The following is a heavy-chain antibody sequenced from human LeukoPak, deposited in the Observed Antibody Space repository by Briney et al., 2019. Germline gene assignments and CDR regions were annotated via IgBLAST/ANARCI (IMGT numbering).Heavy chain of an antibody. J-gene: IGHJ6*03. V-gene: IGHV1-69*13. CDR1: GYTFTSYA. D-gene: IGHD2-2*01. CDR2: IIPILGTA. Sequence: SVKVSCKASGYTFTSYAISWVRQAPGQGLEWMGGIIPILGTANYAQKFQGRVTITADESTSTAYMELSSLRSEDTAVYYCAAGVPAARLYYYYYMDVWGKGTTVTVSS. CDR3: AAGVPAARLYYYYYMDV.